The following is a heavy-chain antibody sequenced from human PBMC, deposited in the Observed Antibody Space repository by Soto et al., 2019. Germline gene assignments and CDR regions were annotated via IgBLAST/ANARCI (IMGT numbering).Heavy chain of an antibody. CDR3: VKDIEENQLLYDAFDI. CDR1: GASIINHY. Sequence: VRLEESGPGLVKPSETLSLTCNVSGASIINHYWSWIRQPPGKALEWVSGISYNSGSIGYADSVKGRFTISRDTAKNSLYLQMNSLRAEDTALYYCVKDIEENQLLYDAFDIWGQGTMVTVSS. J-gene: IGHJ3*02. D-gene: IGHD2-2*01. V-gene: IGHV3-9*01. CDR2: ISYNSGSI.